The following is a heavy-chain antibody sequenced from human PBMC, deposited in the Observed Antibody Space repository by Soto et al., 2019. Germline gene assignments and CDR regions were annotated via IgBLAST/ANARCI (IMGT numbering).Heavy chain of an antibody. CDR2: IYHSGST. CDR3: ARDYSSGYYPAHYFVY. D-gene: IGHD3-22*01. V-gene: IGHV4-4*02. CDR1: GGSISSSNW. Sequence: QVQLQESGPGLVKPSGTLSLTCAVSGGSISSSNWWSWVRQPPGKGLEWIGEIYHSGSTNYNPSLQSRVTISVDKSKNQFSLKLSSVTAADTAVYYCARDYSSGYYPAHYFVYWGQGTLVTVSS. J-gene: IGHJ4*02.